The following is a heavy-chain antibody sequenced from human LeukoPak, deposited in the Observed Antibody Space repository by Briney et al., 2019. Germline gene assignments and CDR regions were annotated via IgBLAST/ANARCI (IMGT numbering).Heavy chain of an antibody. J-gene: IGHJ5*02. D-gene: IGHD5-18*01. CDR3: AREQHLAT. CDR2: IYHSGST. V-gene: IGHV4-38-2*02. CDR1: GYSISSGYY. Sequence: SETLSLTCTVSGYSISSGYYWGWIRQPPGKGLEWIGSIYHSGSTFYNPSLRSRVTISVDTSKNHFSLKLSSVTAADTALYYCAREQHLATWGQGTLVTVSS.